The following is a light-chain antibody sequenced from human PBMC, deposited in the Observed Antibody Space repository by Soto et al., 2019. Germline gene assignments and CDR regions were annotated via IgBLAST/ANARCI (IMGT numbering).Light chain of an antibody. CDR1: SSDIGAHNF. V-gene: IGLV2-14*03. Sequence: QSVLTQPASVSGSPGQAITVSCSGTSSDIGAHNFVPWYQQHPGKAPKLIIYEVINRPSGVSDRFSGSKSGNTASLTISGLQSEDEADYYCNSYTTSNTFVFGSGTKVPS. CDR3: NSYTTSNTFV. CDR2: EVI. J-gene: IGLJ1*01.